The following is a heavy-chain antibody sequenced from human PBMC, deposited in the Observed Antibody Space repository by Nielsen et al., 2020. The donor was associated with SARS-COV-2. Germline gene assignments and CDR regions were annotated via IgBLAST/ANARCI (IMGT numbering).Heavy chain of an antibody. CDR3: ARHLVRGSGWYNWFDP. Sequence: GGSLRLSCKGSGYSFTSYWIGWVRQMPGKGLEWMGIIYPGDSDTRYSPSFQGQVTISADKSISTAYLQWSSLKASDTAMYYCARHLVRGSGWYNWFDPWGQGTLVTVSS. V-gene: IGHV5-51*01. D-gene: IGHD6-19*01. J-gene: IGHJ5*02. CDR2: IYPGDSDT. CDR1: GYSFTSYW.